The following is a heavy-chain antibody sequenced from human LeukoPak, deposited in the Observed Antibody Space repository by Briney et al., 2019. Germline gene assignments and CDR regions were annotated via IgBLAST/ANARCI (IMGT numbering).Heavy chain of an antibody. Sequence: ASVKVSCKASGYTFTDYYMHWVRQAPGQGLEWMGWINPNSGGTNYAQKFQGRVTMTRDTSISTAYMELSRLRSDDTAVYYCARVRREYYYDSSGPHTPWGQGTLVTVSS. CDR3: ARVRREYYYDSSGPHTP. D-gene: IGHD3-22*01. CDR2: INPNSGGT. V-gene: IGHV1-2*02. J-gene: IGHJ5*02. CDR1: GYTFTDYY.